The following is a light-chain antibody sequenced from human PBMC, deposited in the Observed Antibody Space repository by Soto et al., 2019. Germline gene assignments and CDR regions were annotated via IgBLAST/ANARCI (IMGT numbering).Light chain of an antibody. CDR2: GTS. J-gene: IGKJ4*01. CDR3: QQYGSSPLT. V-gene: IGKV3-20*01. CDR1: QSVSSSS. Sequence: EIVLTQSPGTLSLSPGERATLSCRASQSVSSSSLAWYQQKPGQAPRLLIYGTSSRATVIPARFSGSGSGTDFPLTISRLEPEDFAVYYCQQYGSSPLTFGGGTKVEIK.